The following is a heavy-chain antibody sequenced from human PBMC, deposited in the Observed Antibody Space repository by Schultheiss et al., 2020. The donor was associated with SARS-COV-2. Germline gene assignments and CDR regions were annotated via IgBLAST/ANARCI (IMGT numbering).Heavy chain of an antibody. V-gene: IGHV3-23*01. CDR1: GFTFTTYS. CDR3: ARDSYGSGDY. CDR2: ISGSGGST. D-gene: IGHD3-10*01. Sequence: GGSLTLSCAASGFTFTTYSLNWVRQPPGKGLGWVSAISGSGGSTYYADSVKGRFTVSRDRSKNTLYLQMNSLTAEDTAVYYCARDSYGSGDYWGQGTLVTVSS. J-gene: IGHJ4*02.